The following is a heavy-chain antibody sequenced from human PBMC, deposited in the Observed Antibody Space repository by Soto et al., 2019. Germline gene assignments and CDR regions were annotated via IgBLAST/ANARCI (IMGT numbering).Heavy chain of an antibody. J-gene: IGHJ4*02. CDR3: ARQRSSGWQFDY. CDR1: GGTFSSYT. D-gene: IGHD6-19*01. V-gene: IGHV1-69*02. Sequence: GASVKVSCKASGGTFSSYTISWVRQAPGQGLEWMGRISPILGNTNYAQKFQGRVTITTDKSMSTAYMELSSLRSDDTAVYYCARQRSSGWQFDYWGQGTLVTVSS. CDR2: ISPILGNT.